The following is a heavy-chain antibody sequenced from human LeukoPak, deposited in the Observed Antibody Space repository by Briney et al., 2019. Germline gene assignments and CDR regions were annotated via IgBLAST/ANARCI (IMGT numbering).Heavy chain of an antibody. J-gene: IGHJ4*02. V-gene: IGHV3-30*18. D-gene: IGHD3-22*01. Sequence: PGRSLRLSCAASGFTFSSYGMHWVRQAPGKGLEWVAVISYDGSNKYYADSVKGRFTISRDNSKNTLYLQMNSLRAEDTAVYYCAHDSSGYYRYWGQGTLVTVSS. CDR1: GFTFSSYG. CDR3: AHDSSGYYRY. CDR2: ISYDGSNK.